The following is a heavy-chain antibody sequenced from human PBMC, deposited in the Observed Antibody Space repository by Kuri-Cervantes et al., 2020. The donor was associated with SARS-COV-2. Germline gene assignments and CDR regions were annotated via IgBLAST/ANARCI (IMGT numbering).Heavy chain of an antibody. CDR2: ISWDGGST. Sequence: GESLKISCAASGFTFDDYTMHWVRQAPGKGLEWVSLISWDGGSTYYADSVKGRFTISRDNSKNSLYLQMNSLRAEDTAVYYCARDRFASATTRSYYYYMDVWGKGTTVTVSS. J-gene: IGHJ6*03. CDR1: GFTFDDYT. V-gene: IGHV3-43*01. D-gene: IGHD5-12*01. CDR3: ARDRFASATTRSYYYYMDV.